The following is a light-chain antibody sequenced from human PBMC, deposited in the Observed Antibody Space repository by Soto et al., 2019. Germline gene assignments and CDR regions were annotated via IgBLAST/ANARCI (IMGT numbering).Light chain of an antibody. J-gene: IGKJ3*01. V-gene: IGKV1-39*01. CDR2: DES. Sequence: DIQMTQSPAFLSMSVGDRLTLSCRASQTISSYLTWYQQKVGEAPKRLIYDESTLESGVPSRFSASGSGTEFTLIITALQREDFATYFCQQTYASPFNFGPGTKVEI. CDR1: QTISSY. CDR3: QQTYASPFN.